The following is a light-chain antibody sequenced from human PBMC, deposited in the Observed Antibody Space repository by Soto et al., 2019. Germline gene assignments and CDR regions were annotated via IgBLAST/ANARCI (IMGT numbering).Light chain of an antibody. CDR1: QSISSW. V-gene: IGKV1-5*03. Sequence: DIQMTQSPSTLSASVGDRVTITCRASQSISSWLAWYQQKPGKAPKLRIYKASSLESGVPSRFSGSGSGTEFTLTISSLQPDDFAADDGQQYRTFGQGTKVEIK. J-gene: IGKJ1*01. CDR3: QQYRT. CDR2: KAS.